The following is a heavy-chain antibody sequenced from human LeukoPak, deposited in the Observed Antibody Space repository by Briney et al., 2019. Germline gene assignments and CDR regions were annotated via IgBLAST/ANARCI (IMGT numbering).Heavy chain of an antibody. D-gene: IGHD6-19*01. CDR2: IYYSGST. J-gene: IGHJ4*02. CDR3: ARESPFHYSSGWYADY. V-gene: IGHV4-39*07. CDR1: GGSISSSSYY. Sequence: SETLSLTCTVSGGSISSSSYYWGWIRQPPGKGLEWIGSIYYSGSTYYNPSLKSRVTISVDTSKNQFSLKLSSVTAADTAVYYCARESPFHYSSGWYADYWGQGTLVTVSS.